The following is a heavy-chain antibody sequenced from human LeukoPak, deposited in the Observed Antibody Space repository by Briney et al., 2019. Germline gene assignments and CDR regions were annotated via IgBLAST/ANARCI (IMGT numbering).Heavy chain of an antibody. CDR2: INPNSGGT. CDR3: ARDRSSSYYYYMDV. J-gene: IGHJ6*03. CDR1: GYTFTGYY. V-gene: IGHV1-2*02. D-gene: IGHD3-16*02. Sequence: GASVKVSCKASGYTFTGYYMHWVRQAPGQGLEWMGWINPNSGGTNYAQKFQGRVTMTRDTSISTAYMELSRLRSDDTAVYYCARDRSSSYYYYMDVWGKGTTVTVSS.